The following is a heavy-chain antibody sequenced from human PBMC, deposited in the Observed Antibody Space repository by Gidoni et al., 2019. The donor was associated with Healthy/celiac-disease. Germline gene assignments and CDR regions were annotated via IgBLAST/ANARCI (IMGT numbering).Heavy chain of an antibody. CDR2: FDPEDGET. D-gene: IGHD5-12*01. Sequence: QVQLVQSGAEVNKPGASGKVSCKVPRYTLTELYTHWVRQAPGKGLEWMGGFDPEDGETIYAQKLQGRVTMTEDTSTDTAYMELSSLRSEDTAVYYCATAVGIVPLLNWGQGTLVTVSS. J-gene: IGHJ4*02. CDR3: ATAVGIVPLLN. CDR1: RYTLTELY. V-gene: IGHV1-24*01.